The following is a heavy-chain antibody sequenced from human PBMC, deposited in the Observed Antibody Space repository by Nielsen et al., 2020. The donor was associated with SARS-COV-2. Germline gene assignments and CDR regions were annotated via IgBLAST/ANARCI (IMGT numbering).Heavy chain of an antibody. CDR2: ISAYNGNT. CDR1: GYSFTSYW. D-gene: IGHD4-17*01. CDR3: ARVTVTTLDY. Sequence: GESLKISCKGSGYSFTSYWIGWVRQAPGQGLEWMGWISAYNGNTNYAQKLQGRVTMTTDTSTSTAYMELRSLRSDDTAVYYCARVTVTTLDYWGQGTLVTVSS. V-gene: IGHV1-18*04. J-gene: IGHJ4*02.